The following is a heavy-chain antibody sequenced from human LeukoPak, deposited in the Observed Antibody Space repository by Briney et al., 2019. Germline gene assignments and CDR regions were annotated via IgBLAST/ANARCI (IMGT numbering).Heavy chain of an antibody. CDR3: AREEVRGYLDY. J-gene: IGHJ4*02. D-gene: IGHD3-10*01. V-gene: IGHV3-48*01. CDR1: GFTFSSYA. Sequence: GGSLRLSCVASGFTFSSYAMSWVRQAPGEGLEWVSYISSSGTNIHYADSVKGRFTFSRDNAKNSLYLQMSSLRVEDTAVYFCAREEVRGYLDYWGQGILVTVSS. CDR2: ISSSGTNI.